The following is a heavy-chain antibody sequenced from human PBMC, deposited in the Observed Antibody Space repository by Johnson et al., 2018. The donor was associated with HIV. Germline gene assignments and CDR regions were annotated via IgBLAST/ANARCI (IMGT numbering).Heavy chain of an antibody. CDR3: ARGRLNQFPDAFDI. CDR2: ISYDGSNK. D-gene: IGHD2-21*01. Sequence: QVQLVESGGGVVQPGRSLRLSCAASGFTFSNYAMHWVRQAPGKGLEWVAVISYDGSNKYYADSVKGRFTISRDNSKNTLYLQMDSLRAEDTAVYYCARGRLNQFPDAFDIWGQGTMVTVSS. V-gene: IGHV3-30-3*01. CDR1: GFTFSNYA. J-gene: IGHJ3*02.